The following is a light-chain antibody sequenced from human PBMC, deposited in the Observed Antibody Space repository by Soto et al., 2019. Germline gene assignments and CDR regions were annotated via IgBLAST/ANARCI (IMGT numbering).Light chain of an antibody. Sequence: QCALTQAPSATEIPGQRVTISCSRGSSNIGRNTVNWYQQLPGTAPKLLIYSNNRRPSGVPDRFSGSKSGTSASLAISGLQSEDEADYYCAAWDDSLTDYVFGTGTKATVL. J-gene: IGLJ1*01. V-gene: IGLV1-44*01. CDR3: AAWDDSLTDYV. CDR1: SSNIGRNT. CDR2: SNN.